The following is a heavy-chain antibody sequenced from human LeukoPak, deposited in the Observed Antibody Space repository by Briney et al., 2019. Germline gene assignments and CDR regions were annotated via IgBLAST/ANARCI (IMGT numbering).Heavy chain of an antibody. CDR2: INHSGST. CDR3: ARGPYCSSTSCLIAAAANSFDP. J-gene: IGHJ5*02. D-gene: IGHD2-2*01. V-gene: IGHV4-34*01. CDR1: GGSFSGYY. Sequence: PSETLSLTCAVYGGSFSGYYWSWIRQPPGKGLEWIGEINHSGSTNYNPSLKSRVTISVDTSKNQFSLKLSSVTAADTAVYLCARGPYCSSTSCLIAAAANSFDPWGQGTLVTVSS.